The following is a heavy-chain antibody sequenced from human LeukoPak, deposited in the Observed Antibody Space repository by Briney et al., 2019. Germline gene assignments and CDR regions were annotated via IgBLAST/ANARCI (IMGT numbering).Heavy chain of an antibody. V-gene: IGHV1-2*02. CDR1: GYTFTGYY. CDR2: INPNSGGT. J-gene: IGHJ5*02. CDR3: ARSYPIAVAADNWFDP. D-gene: IGHD6-19*01. Sequence: GASVKVSCKASGYTFTGYYMHWVRHAPGQGHEWMGWINPNSGGTNYAQKFQGRVTMTRDTSISTAYMELSRLRSDDTAVYYCARSYPIAVAADNWFDPWGQGTLVTVSS.